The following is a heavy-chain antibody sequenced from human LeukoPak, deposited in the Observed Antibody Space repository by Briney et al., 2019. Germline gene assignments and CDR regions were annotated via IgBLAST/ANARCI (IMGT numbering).Heavy chain of an antibody. CDR2: IRSDGSNK. V-gene: IGHV3-30*02. Sequence: GGSLRLSCAASGFTFSSFAMHWVRQAPGKRLEWVAFIRSDGSNKYYADSVNGRFTISRDNSKNTLYLQMNSLRAEDTAVYYCARLDDYYYYMDVWGKGTTVTISS. D-gene: IGHD6-19*01. CDR1: GFTFSSFA. CDR3: ARLDDYYYYMDV. J-gene: IGHJ6*03.